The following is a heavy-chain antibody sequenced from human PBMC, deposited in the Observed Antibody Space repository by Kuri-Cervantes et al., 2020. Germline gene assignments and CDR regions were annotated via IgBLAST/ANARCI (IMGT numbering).Heavy chain of an antibody. J-gene: IGHJ6*02. CDR2: ISAYNGDT. D-gene: IGHD6-19*01. CDR1: GYTFTSYG. CDR3: ARGEYSTGWPEGRYYYSGMDV. Sequence: ASVKVSCKASGYTFTSYGISWVRQAPGQGLEWMGWISAYNGDTNYAQQLQGRVTMTTDTSTSTAYMELRSLRSDDTAVYYCARGEYSTGWPEGRYYYSGMDVWGQGTTVTVSS. V-gene: IGHV1-18*01.